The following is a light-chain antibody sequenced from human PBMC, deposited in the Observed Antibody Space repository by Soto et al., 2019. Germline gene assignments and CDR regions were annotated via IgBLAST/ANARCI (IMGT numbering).Light chain of an antibody. V-gene: IGLV2-23*01. CDR1: SSDVGSYNL. Sequence: QSALTQPASVSGSPGQSITISWTGTSSDVGSYNLVSWYQQHPGKAPKLMIYEGSKRPSGVSNRFSGSKSGNTASLTISGLQAEDEADYYCCSYAGNSLYVFGTGTKVTVL. CDR2: EGS. CDR3: CSYAGNSLYV. J-gene: IGLJ1*01.